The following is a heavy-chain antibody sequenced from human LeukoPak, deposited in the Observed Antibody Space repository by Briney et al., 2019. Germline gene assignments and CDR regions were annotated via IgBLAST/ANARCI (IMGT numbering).Heavy chain of an antibody. CDR2: INTDNGNR. Sequence: GASVKVSCKASGYTFTNYAIHWARQAPGQGLEWMGWINTDNGNRKYAQKFQGRVTITSDTSANTVNMELTSLRSEDTAVYFCARDKALTTSYGMDVWGQGTTVTVSS. J-gene: IGHJ6*02. V-gene: IGHV1-3*04. CDR1: GYTFTNYA. D-gene: IGHD2/OR15-2a*01. CDR3: ARDKALTTSYGMDV.